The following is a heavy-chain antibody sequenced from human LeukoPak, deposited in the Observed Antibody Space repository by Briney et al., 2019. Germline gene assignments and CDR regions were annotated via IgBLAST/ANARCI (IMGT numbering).Heavy chain of an antibody. CDR3: ARDSRPGYGGAHDI. V-gene: IGHV3-13*01. D-gene: IGHD5-12*01. J-gene: IGHJ3*02. CDR1: GFTFSNSD. CDR2: IQTAGDT. Sequence: GGSLRLSCAASGFTFSNSDMHWVRKVPGKGLELVALIQTAGDTYYPASVKGRFTISRENAKNSFYLQMNSLRAEDTAVYYCARDSRPGYGGAHDIWGPGTMVTVSS.